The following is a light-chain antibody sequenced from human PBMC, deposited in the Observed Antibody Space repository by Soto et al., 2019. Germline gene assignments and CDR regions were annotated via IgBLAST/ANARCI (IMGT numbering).Light chain of an antibody. CDR3: QTWSTDIRV. J-gene: IGLJ3*02. CDR1: SGHNSYA. V-gene: IGLV4-69*01. CDR2: LNNDGSH. Sequence: QSVLTQPPSASASLGASVKLTCTLSSGHNSYAIAWHQQQPEKGPRYLMKLNNDGSHSKGDGIPDRFSGSSSGAERYLTISSLQSEDEADYYCQTWSTDIRVFGGGTKVTVL.